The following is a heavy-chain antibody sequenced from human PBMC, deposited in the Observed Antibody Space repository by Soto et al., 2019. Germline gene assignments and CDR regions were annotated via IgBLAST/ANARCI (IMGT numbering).Heavy chain of an antibody. D-gene: IGHD3-16*02. Sequence: PGGSLRLSCAASGFTFSSYGMHWVRQAPGEGLEWVAVIWYDGSNKYYADSVKGRFTISRDNSKNTLYLQMNSLRAEDTAVYYFAIDSAIIVFFIDLGTPEIDYWGQGTLVTVSS. CDR2: IWYDGSNK. J-gene: IGHJ4*02. CDR1: GFTFSSYG. V-gene: IGHV3-33*01. CDR3: AIDSAIIVFFIDLGTPEIDY.